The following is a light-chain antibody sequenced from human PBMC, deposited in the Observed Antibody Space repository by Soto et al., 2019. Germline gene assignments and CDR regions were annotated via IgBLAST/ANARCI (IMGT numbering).Light chain of an antibody. V-gene: IGKV3-20*01. CDR3: QQYGSSPWT. CDR2: LAA. Sequence: IVLTQSPGTLSLSPGERANLSCSASQSITHNYLAWYQTTPGQAPRLLIYLAANRAACIPDRFSGSGSGADFTLTIDRLEAEHFAVYHCQQYGSSPWTFGQGTKVDIK. CDR1: QSITHNY. J-gene: IGKJ1*01.